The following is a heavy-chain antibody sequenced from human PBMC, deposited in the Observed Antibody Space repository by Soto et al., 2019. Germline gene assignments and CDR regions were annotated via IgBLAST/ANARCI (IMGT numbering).Heavy chain of an antibody. CDR2: ISAYNGDT. V-gene: IGHV1-18*04. J-gene: IGHJ6*02. CDR1: GYTFTSFG. D-gene: IGHD2-2*01. Sequence: ASVNVSCTSSGYTFTSFGNSWVRQSPGQGLEWMGWISAYNGDTNYAQKLQGRVTMTRNTSISTAYMELSSLRSEDTAVYYCASLGYCSSTSCYPPLHFYYGMDVWGQGTTVTVSS. CDR3: ASLGYCSSTSCYPPLHFYYGMDV.